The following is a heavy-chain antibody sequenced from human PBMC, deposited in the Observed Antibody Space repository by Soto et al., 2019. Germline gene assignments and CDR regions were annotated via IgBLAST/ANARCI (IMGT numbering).Heavy chain of an antibody. J-gene: IGHJ4*02. Sequence: SETLSLTCAVYGGSFSGYYWSWIRQPPGKGLEWIGEINHSGSTNYNPSLKSRVTISVDTSKNQFSLKLSSVTAADTAVYYCARVAAAGTGELDYWGQGTLVTVSS. CDR2: INHSGST. CDR3: ARVAAAGTGELDY. D-gene: IGHD6-13*01. CDR1: GGSFSGYY. V-gene: IGHV4-34*01.